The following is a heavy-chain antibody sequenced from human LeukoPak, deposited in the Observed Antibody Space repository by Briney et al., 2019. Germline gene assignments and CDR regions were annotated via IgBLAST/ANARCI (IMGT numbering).Heavy chain of an antibody. V-gene: IGHV3-7*03. CDR3: AKDLGSSGWYGAGDY. J-gene: IGHJ4*02. Sequence: PGGSLRLSCAASGFTFSSYWMSWVRQAPGKGLEWVANIKQDGSEKYYVDSVKGRFTISRDNAKNSLYLQMNSLRAEDTAVYYCAKDLGSSGWYGAGDYWGQGTLVTVSS. D-gene: IGHD6-19*01. CDR1: GFTFSSYW. CDR2: IKQDGSEK.